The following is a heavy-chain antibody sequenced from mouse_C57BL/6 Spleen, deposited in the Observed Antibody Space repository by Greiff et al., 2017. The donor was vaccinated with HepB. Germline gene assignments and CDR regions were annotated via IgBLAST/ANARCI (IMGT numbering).Heavy chain of an antibody. J-gene: IGHJ2*01. Sequence: VQLQESGAELARPGASVKLSCKASGYTFTSYGISWVKQRTGQGLEWIGESYPRSGNTYYNEKFKGKATLTADKSSSTAYMELRSLTSEDSAVYFCARGGTDERNYWGQGTTLTVSS. CDR1: GYTFTSYG. V-gene: IGHV1-81*01. CDR2: SYPRSGNT. CDR3: ARGGTDERNY. D-gene: IGHD3-3*01.